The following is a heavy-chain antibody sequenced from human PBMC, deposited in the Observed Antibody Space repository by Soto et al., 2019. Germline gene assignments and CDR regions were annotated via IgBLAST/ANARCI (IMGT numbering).Heavy chain of an antibody. J-gene: IGHJ4*02. Sequence: QVQLQESGPGLVKPSETLSLTCTVSGGSVSSGSYFWSWIRQPPGKGLEWIGYIYYSGSTNYHPYLQSRVTISVDTSKVQFSLKRSSVTAADTDLYYYASDSSGWYDVSYWGQGSLVTVSS. CDR3: ASDSSGWYDVSY. D-gene: IGHD6-19*01. CDR2: IYYSGST. CDR1: GGSVSSGSYF. V-gene: IGHV4-61*01.